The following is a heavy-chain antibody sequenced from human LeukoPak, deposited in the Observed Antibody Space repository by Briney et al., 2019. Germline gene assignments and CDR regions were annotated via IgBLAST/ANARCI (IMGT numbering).Heavy chain of an antibody. V-gene: IGHV4-31*03. Sequence: SQTLSLTCTVSGGSISSGDNYWSWIRQNPGKGLEWIGYIYYTGSTYYNPSLKSRLTISVDTSKNQFSLKLSSVTAADTAVYYCAREGYCSGGSCLDYWGQGTLVTVSS. CDR1: GGSISSGDNY. CDR3: AREGYCSGGSCLDY. CDR2: IYYTGST. D-gene: IGHD2-15*01. J-gene: IGHJ4*02.